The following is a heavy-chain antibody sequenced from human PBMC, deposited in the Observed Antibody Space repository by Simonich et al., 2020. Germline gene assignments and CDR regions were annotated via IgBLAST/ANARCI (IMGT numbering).Heavy chain of an antibody. V-gene: IGHV3-30*07. D-gene: IGHD2-21*02. CDR2: ISNAGKNK. Sequence: QVQLVESGGGVVQPGRSLRLSCAASGFTFSSYAMHWVRQAPGKGLEWGAGISNAGKNKYYADSVKGRFTISRDNAKNTLYLQMNSLRAEDTAVYYCARDGERYCGGDCYSYFDYWGQGTLVTVSS. CDR1: GFTFSSYA. J-gene: IGHJ4*02. CDR3: ARDGERYCGGDCYSYFDY.